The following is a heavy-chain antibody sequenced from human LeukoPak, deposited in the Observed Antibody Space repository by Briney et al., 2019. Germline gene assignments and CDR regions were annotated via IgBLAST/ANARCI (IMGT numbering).Heavy chain of an antibody. Sequence: GGSLRLSCAASGFTFSSYGMHWVRQAPGKGLEWVAFIRYDGSNKYYADSVKGRFTISRDNSKNTLYLQMNSLTDEDTAVYYCARGGGSGRYGLPFESWGQGTLVTVSS. CDR1: GFTFSSYG. CDR2: IRYDGSNK. D-gene: IGHD6-13*01. CDR3: ARGGGSGRYGLPFES. J-gene: IGHJ4*02. V-gene: IGHV3-30*02.